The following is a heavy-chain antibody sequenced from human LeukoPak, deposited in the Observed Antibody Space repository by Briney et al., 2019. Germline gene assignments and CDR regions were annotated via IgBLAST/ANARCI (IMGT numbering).Heavy chain of an antibody. CDR2: ISSSSSYI. D-gene: IGHD2-2*01. Sequence: GGSLRLSCAASGFTFSSYSMNWVRQAPGKGLGWVSSISSSSSYIYYADSVKGRFTISRDNAKNSLYLQMNSLRAEDTAVYYCAREYDIVVVPAANYFDYWGQGTLVTVSS. V-gene: IGHV3-21*01. J-gene: IGHJ4*02. CDR3: AREYDIVVVPAANYFDY. CDR1: GFTFSSYS.